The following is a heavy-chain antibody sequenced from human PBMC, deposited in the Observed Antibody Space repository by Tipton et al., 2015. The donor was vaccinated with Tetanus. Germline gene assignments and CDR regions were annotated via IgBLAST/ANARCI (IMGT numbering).Heavy chain of an antibody. CDR3: ARDQVPTGVPGWGNWFDP. V-gene: IGHV4-31*03. CDR1: GASISSGGYF. Sequence: LSLTCSVSGASISSGGYFWNWIRHRPGKGLEWIGYIYYSGSTFYNPSLKSRVTISVDTSKNQFSLRLSSVTAADTAVYYCARDQVPTGVPGWGNWFDPWGQGTQVTVSS. J-gene: IGHJ5*02. CDR2: IYYSGST. D-gene: IGHD2-2*01.